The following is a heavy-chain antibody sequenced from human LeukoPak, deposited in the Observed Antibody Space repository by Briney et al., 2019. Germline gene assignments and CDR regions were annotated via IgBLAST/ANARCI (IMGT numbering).Heavy chain of an antibody. D-gene: IGHD3-3*01. J-gene: IGHJ6*03. CDR3: ARGDRDLLDYYYYMDV. CDR1: GFTFSNYA. CDR2: ISYDGSNK. V-gene: IGHV3-30*03. Sequence: GGSLRLSCAASGFTFSNYAMSWVRQAPGKGLEWVAVISYDGSNKYYADSVKGRFTISRDNSKNTLYLQMNSLRAEDTAVYYCARGDRDLLDYYYYMDVWGKGTTVTISS.